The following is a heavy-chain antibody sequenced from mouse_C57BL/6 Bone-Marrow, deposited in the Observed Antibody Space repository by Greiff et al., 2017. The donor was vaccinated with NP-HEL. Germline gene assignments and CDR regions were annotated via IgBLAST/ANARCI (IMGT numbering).Heavy chain of an antibody. J-gene: IGHJ4*01. CDR1: GFTFSDYG. Sequence: EVKVVESGGGLVKPGGSLKLSCAASGFTFSDYGMHWVRQAPEKGLEWVAYISSGSSTIYYADTVKGRFTISRDNAKNTLFLQMTSLRSEDTAMYYCARRWEGYYAMDYWGQGTSVTVSS. V-gene: IGHV5-17*01. CDR3: ARRWEGYYAMDY. D-gene: IGHD1-1*02. CDR2: ISSGSSTI.